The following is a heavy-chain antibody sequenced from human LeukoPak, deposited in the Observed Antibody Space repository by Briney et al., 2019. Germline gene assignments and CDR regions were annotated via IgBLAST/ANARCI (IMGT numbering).Heavy chain of an antibody. CDR1: GFTFSSYAM. Sequence: GSLRLSCAASGFTFSSYAMSWVRQPPGKGLEWIGEIYHSGSTNYNPSLKSRVTISVDKSKNQFSLKLSSVTAADTAVYYCARLLTTVTTKYYYYYGMDVWGQGTTVTVSS. D-gene: IGHD4-17*01. J-gene: IGHJ6*02. V-gene: IGHV4-4*02. CDR2: IYHSGST. CDR3: ARLLTTVTTKYYYYYGMDV.